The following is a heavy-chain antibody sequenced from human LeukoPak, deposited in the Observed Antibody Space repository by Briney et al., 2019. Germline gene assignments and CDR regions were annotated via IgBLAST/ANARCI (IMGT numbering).Heavy chain of an antibody. V-gene: IGHV5-51*01. CDR3: ARHNPDYGFDY. CDR1: GYSFTSYW. CDR2: IYPGDSDT. Sequence: GESLKIPCKGSGYSFTSYWIGWVRQLPGKGLGWMGIIYPGDSDTRYSPSFQGQVTISADKSISTAYLQWSSLKASDTAMYYCARHNPDYGFDYWGQGTLVTVSS. D-gene: IGHD4-17*01. J-gene: IGHJ4*02.